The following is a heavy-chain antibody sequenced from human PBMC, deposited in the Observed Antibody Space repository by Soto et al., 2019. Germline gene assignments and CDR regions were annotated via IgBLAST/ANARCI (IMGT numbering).Heavy chain of an antibody. CDR3: ARGRYGDY. CDR1: GYDFTTYG. V-gene: IGHV1-18*01. CDR2: ISAHNGNT. J-gene: IGHJ4*02. Sequence: QVHLVQSGAEVKKPGASVKVSCKGSGYDFTTYGITWVRQAPGQGLEWMPWISAHNGNTDYAQKLQGRVTVTGDTSTSKAYMDLRSLRSDDTAMYCCARGRYGDYWGQGALVTVSS. D-gene: IGHD3-10*01.